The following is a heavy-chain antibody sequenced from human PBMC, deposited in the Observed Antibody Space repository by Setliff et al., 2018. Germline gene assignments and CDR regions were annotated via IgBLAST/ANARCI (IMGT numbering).Heavy chain of an antibody. CDR3: ARERVGRYYYYHMDV. CDR2: IKQDGSDK. J-gene: IGHJ6*03. D-gene: IGHD1-26*01. Sequence: PGGSLRLSCAASGFTFSSYWMTWVRQAPGKGLEWVANIKQDGSDKYYVDSVKGRFTISRDSARNSLYLQMNSLRDEDTAVYYCARERVGRYYYYHMDVWGKGTTVTVSS. CDR1: GFTFSSYW. V-gene: IGHV3-7*03.